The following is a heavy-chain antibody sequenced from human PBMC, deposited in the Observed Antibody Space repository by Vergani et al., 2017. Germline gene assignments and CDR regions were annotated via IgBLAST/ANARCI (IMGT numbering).Heavy chain of an antibody. D-gene: IGHD1-26*01. J-gene: IGHJ4*02. CDR2: INSDGSGT. CDR1: GFTFSNYW. Sequence: EVQLVESGGGLVQPGGSLRLSCVASGFTFSNYWMHWVRQVPGKGLVWVSRINSDGSGTSYADSAKGRFTISRDNSKNTLYLQMNSLRAEDTAVYYCAREADSGSYFYWGQGTLVTVSS. V-gene: IGHV3-74*01. CDR3: AREADSGSYFY.